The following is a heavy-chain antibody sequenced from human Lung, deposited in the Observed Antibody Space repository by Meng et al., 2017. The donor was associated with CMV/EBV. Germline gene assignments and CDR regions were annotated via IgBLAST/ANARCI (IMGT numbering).Heavy chain of an antibody. CDR2: IYFSGNT. CDR1: GGSISSSSYY. CDR3: VTETGYNYDN. V-gene: IGHV4-39*07. J-gene: IGHJ4*02. D-gene: IGHD5-24*01. Sequence: QLQLTESGPGQVKPWETLSLTCSVSGGSISSSSYYWGWIRQSPGKGLEWIGSIYFSGNTYYNPSLKSRVTMSVGTAQNKFSLTLRSVTAADTAVYYCVTETGYNYDNWGQGALVTVSS.